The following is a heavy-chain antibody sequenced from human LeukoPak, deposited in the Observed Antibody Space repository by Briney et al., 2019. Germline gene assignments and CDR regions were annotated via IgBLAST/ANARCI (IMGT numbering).Heavy chain of an antibody. Sequence: PGGSLRLSCAASGFTPSNYALYGVRQAPGKGLVWVSRLSSDGSSIIYAESVKGRFTISRDIAKNTLYLQMDSLRAEDTAVYYCARAQMGAPTDYWGQGTLVTVSS. D-gene: IGHD1-26*01. CDR2: LSSDGSSI. CDR1: GFTPSNYA. V-gene: IGHV3-74*01. CDR3: ARAQMGAPTDY. J-gene: IGHJ4*02.